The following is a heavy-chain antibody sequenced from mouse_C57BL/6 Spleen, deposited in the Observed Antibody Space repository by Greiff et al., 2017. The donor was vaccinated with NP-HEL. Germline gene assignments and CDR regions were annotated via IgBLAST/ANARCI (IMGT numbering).Heavy chain of an antibody. V-gene: IGHV1-78*01. CDR2: IYPRDGST. CDR1: GYTFTDHT. D-gene: IGHD1-1*01. J-gene: IGHJ1*03. Sequence: QVQLKESDAELVKPGASVTISCKVSGYTFTDHTIHWMKQRPEQGLEWIGYIYPRDGSTKYNEQFKGKATLTADKSSSTAYMQLNSLTSEDSAVYFCARIPYYGSSYWYFDVWGTGTTVTVSS. CDR3: ARIPYYGSSYWYFDV.